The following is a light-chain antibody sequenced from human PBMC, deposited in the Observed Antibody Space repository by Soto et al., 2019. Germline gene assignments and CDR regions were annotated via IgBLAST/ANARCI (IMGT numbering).Light chain of an antibody. V-gene: IGKV3-20*01. Sequence: EIVLTQSPGTLSLSPGERATLSCRASQSVSSSYLAWYQQKPGQPPRLVMYATSSRATGIPARFSGSGSGTHFTLTISRLEPEDFAVYYCQQYGSSSWTFGQGTKVDIK. J-gene: IGKJ1*01. CDR1: QSVSSSY. CDR3: QQYGSSSWT. CDR2: ATS.